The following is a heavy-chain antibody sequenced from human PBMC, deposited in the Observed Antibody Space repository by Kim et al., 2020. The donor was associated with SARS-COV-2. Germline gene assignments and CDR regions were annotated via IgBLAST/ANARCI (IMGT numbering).Heavy chain of an antibody. CDR2: INAGNGNT. CDR3: TRGRRGQSMDV. J-gene: IGHJ6*02. V-gene: IGHV1-3*01. Sequence: ASVKVSCKASGYTFTSYAIYWVRQAPGQRLEWMGWINAGNGNTKCSQKFQDRVTITRDTSASTAYMELRSLRSEDTAVFYCTRGRRGQSMDVWGQGTTVTVSS. CDR1: GYTFTSYA.